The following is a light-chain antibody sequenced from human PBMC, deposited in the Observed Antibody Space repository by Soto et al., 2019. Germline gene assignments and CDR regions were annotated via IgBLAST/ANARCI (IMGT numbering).Light chain of an antibody. Sequence: EIVLTQSPGTLSLSPGERATLSCRASQSVSSSYLAWYQQKPGQAPRLLIYGASSRATGIPDRFSGSGSVTDFTLTISRLEPEEFAVYYCQQYGSSPMYTFGQGTKLEIK. V-gene: IGKV3-20*01. CDR1: QSVSSSY. CDR3: QQYGSSPMYT. CDR2: GAS. J-gene: IGKJ2*01.